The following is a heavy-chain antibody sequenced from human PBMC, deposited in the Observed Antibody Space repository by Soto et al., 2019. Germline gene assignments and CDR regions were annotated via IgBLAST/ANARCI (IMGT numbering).Heavy chain of an antibody. D-gene: IGHD6-19*01. CDR3: ARAGYSSGWYVSYYMDV. CDR2: IKQDGSEK. CDR1: GFTFSSYW. Sequence: GSLRLSCAASGFTFSSYWMSWVRQAPGKGLEWVANIKQDGSEKYYVDSVKGRFTISRDNAKNSLYLQMSSLRAEDTAVYYCARAGYSSGWYVSYYMDVWGKGTTVTVSS. V-gene: IGHV3-7*04. J-gene: IGHJ6*03.